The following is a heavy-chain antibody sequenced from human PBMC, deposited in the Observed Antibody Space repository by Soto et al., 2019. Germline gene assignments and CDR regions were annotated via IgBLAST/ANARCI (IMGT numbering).Heavy chain of an antibody. D-gene: IGHD1-26*01. V-gene: IGHV3-30*18. CDR1: GFAFNKFG. Sequence: QVQLVESGGGVVQPGTSLRLSCAASGFAFNKFGMHWVRQAPGKGLEWVAFISDDGSYQYYADSVQGRLTITRDNSMNTLNMQLNSLRREDTAVYYCAKGGEVGGVLGDHWGQGTLVTVSS. CDR2: ISDDGSYQ. CDR3: AKGGEVGGVLGDH. J-gene: IGHJ4*02.